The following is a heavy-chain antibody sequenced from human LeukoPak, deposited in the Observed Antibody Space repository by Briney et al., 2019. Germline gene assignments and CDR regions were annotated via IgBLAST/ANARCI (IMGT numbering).Heavy chain of an antibody. CDR2: IYPGDSDA. D-gene: IGHD6-6*01. CDR1: GYSFTSYW. V-gene: IGHV5-51*01. CDR3: ARRSSIPTRLFDF. J-gene: IGHJ4*02. Sequence: GESLKISCKGFGYSFTSYWIVWVRQMPGKGLEWMGIIYPGDSDAKYGPSFQGQVTISADKSISTAYLQWSSLKASDTAMYYCARRSSIPTRLFDFWGQGTLVTVSS.